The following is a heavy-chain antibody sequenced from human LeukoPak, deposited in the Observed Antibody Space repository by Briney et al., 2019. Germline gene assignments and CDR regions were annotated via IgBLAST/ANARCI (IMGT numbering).Heavy chain of an antibody. CDR3: AKAYGSGNYHNYFDY. CDR2: ISGSGGST. Sequence: GGTLRLSCAASGFTFSKYGMSWVRQAPGKGLEWVSVISGSGGSTYYADSVKGRFTISRDDSKNTLYLQMNSLRAEDTAVYYCAKAYGSGNYHNYFDYWGQGTLVTVSS. D-gene: IGHD3-10*01. J-gene: IGHJ4*02. V-gene: IGHV3-23*01. CDR1: GFTFSKYG.